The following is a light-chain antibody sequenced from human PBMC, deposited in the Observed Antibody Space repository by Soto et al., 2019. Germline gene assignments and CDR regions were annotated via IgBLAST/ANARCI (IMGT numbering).Light chain of an antibody. Sequence: QSVLTQPASVSGSPGQSITISCTGTSSDVGGYNYVSWYQQHPGKAPKLMIYDVSNRPSGVSNRFSGSKSGNTASLTISGLQAEDEADYYCSSYTSNVFGTGTQLTVL. CDR2: DVS. CDR3: SSYTSNV. J-gene: IGLJ1*01. CDR1: SSDVGGYNY. V-gene: IGLV2-14*01.